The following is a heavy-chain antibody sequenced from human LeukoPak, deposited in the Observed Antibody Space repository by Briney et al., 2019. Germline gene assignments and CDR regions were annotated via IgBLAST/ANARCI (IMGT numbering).Heavy chain of an antibody. CDR3: ARGSRATHRVSVVPFDP. V-gene: IGHV4-34*01. CDR2: INHSGST. CDR1: GGSFSGYY. Sequence: PSETLSLTCAGYGGSFSGYYWSWIRQPPGKGLEWIGEINHSGSTNYNPSLKSRVTISVDTSKNQFSLKLSSVTAADTAVYYCARGSRATHRVSVVPFDPWGQGTLVTVSS. J-gene: IGHJ5*02. D-gene: IGHD2-2*01.